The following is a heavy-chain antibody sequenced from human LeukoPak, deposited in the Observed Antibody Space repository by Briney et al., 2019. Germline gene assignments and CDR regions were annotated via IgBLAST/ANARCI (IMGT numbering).Heavy chain of an antibody. CDR3: ARGGADEVVVAATFFDY. CDR1: GGSFSGYY. Sequence: SETLSLTCAVYGGSFSGYYWSWIRQPPGKGLEWIGEINHSGSTNYNPSLKSRVTISVDTSKNQFSLKLSSVTAADTAVYYCARGGADEVVVAATFFDYWGQGTLVTVSS. D-gene: IGHD2-15*01. J-gene: IGHJ4*02. CDR2: INHSGST. V-gene: IGHV4-34*01.